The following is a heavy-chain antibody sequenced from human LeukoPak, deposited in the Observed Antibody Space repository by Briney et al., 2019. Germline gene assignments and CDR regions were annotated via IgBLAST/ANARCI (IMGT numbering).Heavy chain of an antibody. V-gene: IGHV4-59*01. CDR2: IYYSGST. CDR3: ARVGRGSGSYFYYYYMDV. D-gene: IGHD3-10*01. J-gene: IGHJ6*03. Sequence: KPSETLSLTCTVSGGSISSYYWSWIRQPPGKGLEWIGYIYYSGSTNYNPSLKSRVTISVDTSKNQFSLKLSSVTAADTAVYYCARVGRGSGSYFYYYYMDVWGKGTTVTISS. CDR1: GGSISSYY.